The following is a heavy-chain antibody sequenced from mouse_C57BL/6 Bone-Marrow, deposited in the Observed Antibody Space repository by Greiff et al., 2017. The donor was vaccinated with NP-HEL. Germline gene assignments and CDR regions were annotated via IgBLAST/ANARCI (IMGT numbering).Heavy chain of an antibody. Sequence: VKLQQPGAELVKPGASVKLSCKASGYTFTSYWMHWVKQRPGQGLEWIGMIHPNSGSTNYNEKFKSKATLTVDKSSSTAYMQLSSLTSEDSAVYYCARHGSSCYWYFDVWGTGTTVTVSS. CDR2: IHPNSGST. CDR1: GYTFTSYW. V-gene: IGHV1-64*01. CDR3: ARHGSSCYWYFDV. D-gene: IGHD1-1*01. J-gene: IGHJ1*03.